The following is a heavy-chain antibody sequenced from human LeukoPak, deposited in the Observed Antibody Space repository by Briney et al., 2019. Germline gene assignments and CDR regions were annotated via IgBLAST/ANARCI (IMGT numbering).Heavy chain of an antibody. CDR3: AKDGGGTDFDY. J-gene: IGHJ4*02. D-gene: IGHD1-26*01. V-gene: IGHV3-30*18. CDR2: ILNDGSNK. Sequence: GGSLRLSCAASGFTFSTYGMHWVRQAPGKGLEWVAFILNDGSNKYYADSVKGRFTISRDNSKNTLYLQMNSLRAEDTAVYYCAKDGGGTDFDYWGQGTLVTVSS. CDR1: GFTFSTYG.